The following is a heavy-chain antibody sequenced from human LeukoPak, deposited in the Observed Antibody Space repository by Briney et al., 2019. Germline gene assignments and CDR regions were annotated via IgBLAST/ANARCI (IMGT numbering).Heavy chain of an antibody. CDR2: ISSSSSTI. D-gene: IGHD3-16*01. CDR1: VFILSIYS. Sequence: PGGSLRLSCAASVFILSIYSMNWVRQAPGKGREWGSYISSSSSTIYYADSVKGRFTISRDNAKNSLCLQMNSLRDEDTAVDYCARVVTTFVAGDYWGEGTLVTVSS. V-gene: IGHV3-48*02. J-gene: IGHJ4*02. CDR3: ARVVTTFVAGDY.